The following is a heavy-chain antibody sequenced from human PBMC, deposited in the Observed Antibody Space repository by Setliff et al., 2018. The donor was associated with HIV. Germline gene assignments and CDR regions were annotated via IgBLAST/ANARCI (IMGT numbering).Heavy chain of an antibody. D-gene: IGHD6-13*01. CDR3: ARRDGRSMNAFQI. J-gene: IGHJ3*01. CDR2: IYPDDSNI. V-gene: IGHV5-51*01. Sequence: GESLKISCKALDYTFTTYWIGWVRQMPGEGLELMGIIYPDDSNIRYNPSFQNQVTISADKSITTAYLQINNLKASDTATYYCARRDGRSMNAFQIWGPGTVVTVSS. CDR1: DYTFTTYW.